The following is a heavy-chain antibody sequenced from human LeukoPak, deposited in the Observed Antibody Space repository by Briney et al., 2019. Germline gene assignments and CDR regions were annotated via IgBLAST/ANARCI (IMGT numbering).Heavy chain of an antibody. CDR2: IKQDGSEK. CDR3: ARDDLYYDFWSGRNY. Sequence: GGSLRLSCAASGFTFSSYWMSWVRQAPGKGLEWVANIKQDGSEKYYVDSVKGRFTISRDNAKNSLYLQMNSLRAEDTAVYYCARDDLYYDFWSGRNYWGQGTLVIVSS. J-gene: IGHJ4*02. V-gene: IGHV3-7*01. D-gene: IGHD3-3*01. CDR1: GFTFSSYW.